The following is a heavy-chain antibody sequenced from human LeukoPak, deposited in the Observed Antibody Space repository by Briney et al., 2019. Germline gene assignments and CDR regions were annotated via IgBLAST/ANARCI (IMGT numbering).Heavy chain of an antibody. D-gene: IGHD2-21*02. CDR1: GGSISSYY. Sequence: SETLSLTCTVSGGSISSYYWSWIRQPPGKGLEWIGYIHYSGSTNYNPSLKSRVTISVDTSKNQFSLKLSSVTAADTAVYYCAAQTRCGGDCYSDYWGQGTLVTVSS. J-gene: IGHJ4*02. CDR2: IHYSGST. V-gene: IGHV4-59*01. CDR3: AAQTRCGGDCYSDY.